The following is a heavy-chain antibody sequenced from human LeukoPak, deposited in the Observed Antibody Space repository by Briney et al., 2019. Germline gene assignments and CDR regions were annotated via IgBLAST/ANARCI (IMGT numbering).Heavy chain of an antibody. D-gene: IGHD3-3*01. CDR3: ARFLGSNWFDP. V-gene: IGHV3-53*01. Sequence: GGSLRLSCAASGFTVSSNYMSWVRQAPGKGLEWVSVIYSGGSTYYADSVKGRFTISRDNSKNTLYLQMNSLRAGDTAVYYCARFLGSNWFDPWGQGTLVTVSS. J-gene: IGHJ5*02. CDR1: GFTVSSNY. CDR2: IYSGGST.